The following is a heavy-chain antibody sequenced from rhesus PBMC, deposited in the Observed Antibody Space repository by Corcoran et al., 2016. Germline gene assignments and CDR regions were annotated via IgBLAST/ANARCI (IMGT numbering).Heavy chain of an antibody. J-gene: IGHJ4*01. CDR1: GYSFSSGFG. CDR3: ARDFLPYFDY. V-gene: IGHV4-127*01. Sequence: VQLQVSGPGLVTLSEPLSLTCAVSGYSFSSGFGLGWNRQPPGEGLEWIGQIYVGSGSTYYNPSLKSRVTVSKDTSKNQFSLKLSSVTAADTAVYYCARDFLPYFDYWGQGVLVTVSS. CDR2: IYVGSGST. D-gene: IGHD4-11*01.